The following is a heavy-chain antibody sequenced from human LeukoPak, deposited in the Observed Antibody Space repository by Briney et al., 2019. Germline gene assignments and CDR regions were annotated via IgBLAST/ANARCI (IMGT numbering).Heavy chain of an antibody. J-gene: IGHJ4*02. V-gene: IGHV3-21*01. Sequence: GGSLRLSCVASGFTFSSYSMNWVRQAPGKGLEWVSCISSTSRYIYYADSVKGRFTISRDNAKDSVYLQINSLRAEDTAVYYCTRAVAADDFSPGYWGQGTLVTVSS. CDR2: ISSTSRYI. CDR1: GFTFSSYS. CDR3: TRAVAADDFSPGY. D-gene: IGHD3/OR15-3a*01.